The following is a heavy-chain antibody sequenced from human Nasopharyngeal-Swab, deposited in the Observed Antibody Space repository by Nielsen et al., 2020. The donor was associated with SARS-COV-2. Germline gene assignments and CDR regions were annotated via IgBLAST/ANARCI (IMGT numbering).Heavy chain of an antibody. CDR3: AKDRDSGDDSDDYYHYYGMDV. D-gene: IGHD5-12*01. Sequence: GESLKISCAASGFTFRSYAISWVRQAPGKGLEWVSVISGSDHTTYYADSVKGRFTISRDNSKNTVNLQMNSLRVEDTAIYYCAKDRDSGDDSDDYYHYYGMDVWGLGTTVTVFS. CDR2: ISGSDHTT. CDR1: GFTFRSYA. J-gene: IGHJ6*02. V-gene: IGHV3-23*01.